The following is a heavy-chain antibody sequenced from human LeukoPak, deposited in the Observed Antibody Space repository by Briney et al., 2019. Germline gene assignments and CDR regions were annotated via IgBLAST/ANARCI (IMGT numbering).Heavy chain of an antibody. V-gene: IGHV4-38-2*02. D-gene: IGHD3-10*01. J-gene: IGHJ6*04. CDR3: ASFTGSNV. CDR2: IYHSGST. Sequence: PSETLSLTCTVSGYSISSGYYWGWIRQPPGKGLEWIGSIYHSGSTYYNPSLKSRVTISVDTSKNQFSLKLSSVTAADTAVYYCASFTGSNVWGKGTTVTVSS. CDR1: GYSISSGYY.